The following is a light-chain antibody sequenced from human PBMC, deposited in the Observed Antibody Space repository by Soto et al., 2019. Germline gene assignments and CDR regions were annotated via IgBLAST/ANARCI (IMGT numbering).Light chain of an antibody. V-gene: IGKV3-15*01. CDR3: QQYDDWQT. Sequence: EIVLTQSPATLSVSPGERATLSCKSSQSVSRNLAWYQQKPGQAPRLLIYASSTRATGIPDRFSGSASGTEFTLTISRLQSEDFAVYYCQQYDDWQTFGQGTKVDI. CDR1: QSVSRN. CDR2: ASS. J-gene: IGKJ1*01.